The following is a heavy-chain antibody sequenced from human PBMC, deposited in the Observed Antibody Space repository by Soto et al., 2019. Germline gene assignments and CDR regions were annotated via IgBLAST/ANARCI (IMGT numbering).Heavy chain of an antibody. CDR3: ARDERLTNSSSWWYSYYYYGMDV. Sequence: ASETLSLTCAVYGGSFSGYYWSWIRQPPGKGLEWIGEINHSGSTNYNPSLKSRVTISVDTSKNQFFLKLSSVTAADTAVYYCARDERLTNSSSWWYSYYYYGMDVWGQGTTVTVSS. V-gene: IGHV4-34*01. CDR1: GGSFSGYY. CDR2: INHSGST. J-gene: IGHJ6*02. D-gene: IGHD6-13*01.